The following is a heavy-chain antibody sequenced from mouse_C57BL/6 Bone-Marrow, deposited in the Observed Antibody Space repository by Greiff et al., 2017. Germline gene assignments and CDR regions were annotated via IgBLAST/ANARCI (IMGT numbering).Heavy chain of an antibody. Sequence: QVQLQQSGAELVRPGTSVKMSCKASGYTFTNYWIGWVKQRPGHGLEWIGDIYPGGGYTNYNEKFKGKATLTADKSSSTSEDSAIYYCARSLYYGYDWYFEVWGTGTTVTVSS. V-gene: IGHV1-63*01. D-gene: IGHD2-2*01. CDR1: GYTFTNYW. CDR3: ARSLYYGYDWYFEV. CDR2: IYPGGGYT. J-gene: IGHJ1*03.